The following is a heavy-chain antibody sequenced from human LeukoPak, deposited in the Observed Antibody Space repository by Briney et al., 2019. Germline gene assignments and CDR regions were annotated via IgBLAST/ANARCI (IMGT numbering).Heavy chain of an antibody. Sequence: SVKVSCNASGGTFSNSAIGWVRQAPGQGLEWMGQFIPTYGATNYAHRFEDRVTLTSDESTSTASMELSSLRSDDTAMYYCARESRLFDSGGYSVFAAFDIWGQGTLVTVSS. CDR2: FIPTYGAT. CDR1: GGTFSNSA. D-gene: IGHD3-22*01. V-gene: IGHV1-69*01. J-gene: IGHJ3*02. CDR3: ARESRLFDSGGYSVFAAFDI.